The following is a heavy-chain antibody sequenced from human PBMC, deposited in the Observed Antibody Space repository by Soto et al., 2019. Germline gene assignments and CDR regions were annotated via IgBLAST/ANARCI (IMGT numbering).Heavy chain of an antibody. CDR3: ARVNYDYVWGSYRPFDY. Sequence: LRLSCAASGFTFSSYSMNWVCQAPGKGLEWIGEIYHSGSTNYNPSLKSRVTISVDKSKNQFSLKLSSVTAADTAVYYCARVNYDYVWGSYRPFDYWGQGTLVTVSS. J-gene: IGHJ4*02. CDR2: IYHSGST. CDR1: GFTFSSYSM. V-gene: IGHV4-4*02. D-gene: IGHD3-16*02.